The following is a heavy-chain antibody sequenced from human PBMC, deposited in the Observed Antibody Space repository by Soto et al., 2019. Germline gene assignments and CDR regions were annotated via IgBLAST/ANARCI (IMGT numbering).Heavy chain of an antibody. J-gene: IGHJ4*02. CDR1: GYTFTSYG. V-gene: IGHV1-18*01. D-gene: IGHD2-2*02. Sequence: ASVKVSCKASGYTFTSYGISWVRQAPGQGLEWMGWISANNGNTNYAQKLQGRVTITADKSTSTAYMELSSLRSEDTAVYYCARDRDCSSTSSYRTAYFDYWGQGTLVTVSS. CDR3: ARDRDCSSTSSYRTAYFDY. CDR2: ISANNGNT.